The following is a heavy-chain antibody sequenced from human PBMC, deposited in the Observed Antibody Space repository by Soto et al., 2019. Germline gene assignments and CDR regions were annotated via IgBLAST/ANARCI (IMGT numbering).Heavy chain of an antibody. V-gene: IGHV3-33*01. D-gene: IGHD7-27*01. CDR3: ARGGLGIAKGDYFDY. J-gene: IGHJ4*02. Sequence: QVQLVGSGGGVVQPGRSLRLSCAASEFTFSSYGMHWVRQAPGKGLEWVAVIWYDGSNKYYADSVKGRFTISRDNSKNTLYLQMNSLRAEDTAVYYCARGGLGIAKGDYFDYWGQGTLVTVSS. CDR2: IWYDGSNK. CDR1: EFTFSSYG.